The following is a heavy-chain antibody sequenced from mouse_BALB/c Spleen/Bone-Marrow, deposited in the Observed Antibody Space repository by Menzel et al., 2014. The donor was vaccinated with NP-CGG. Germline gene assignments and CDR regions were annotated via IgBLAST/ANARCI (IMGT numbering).Heavy chain of an antibody. CDR2: INPNTDGT. CDR1: GYTFTDYY. J-gene: IGHJ2*01. V-gene: IGHV1-18*01. D-gene: IGHD3-3*01. CDR3: ARSRYFDN. Sequence: VQLKQSGSELVKPGTSVKMSCKASGYTFTDYYMMWVRQSHGKSLEWIGHINPNTDGTFYNQKFKGKATLTVDKSSSTAYMQLNSLTSEDAAVYYCARSRYFDNWGQGTTLTVSS.